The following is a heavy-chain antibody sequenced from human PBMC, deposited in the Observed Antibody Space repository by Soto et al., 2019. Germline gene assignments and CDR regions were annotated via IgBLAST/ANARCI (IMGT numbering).Heavy chain of an antibody. V-gene: IGHV1-18*01. CDR2: ISAYNGNT. CDR3: ARPEISTRSNDYPYPFDH. D-gene: IGHD3-16*01. J-gene: IGHJ4*02. Sequence: ASVKVSCKASGYTFTSYGISWVRQAPGQGLEWMGWISAYNGNTNYAQKLQGRVTMTTDTSTSTAYLEWNTLKASDTAMYYCARPEISTRSNDYPYPFDHWGQGTLVTVSS. CDR1: GYTFTSYG.